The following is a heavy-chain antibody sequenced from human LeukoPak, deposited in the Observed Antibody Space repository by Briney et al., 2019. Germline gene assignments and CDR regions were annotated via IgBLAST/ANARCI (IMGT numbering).Heavy chain of an antibody. Sequence: SETLSLTCTVSGGSISTSYWSWIRQPPGKGLEWIGYIFYSGIINHNPSLKSRVTISLDTSKNQFSLKLTSVTAADTAVYYCARGGPTYQLAARGKYFDYWGQGTLVTVSS. V-gene: IGHV4-59*01. D-gene: IGHD6-6*01. CDR3: ARGGPTYQLAARGKYFDY. CDR1: GGSISTSY. CDR2: IFYSGII. J-gene: IGHJ4*02.